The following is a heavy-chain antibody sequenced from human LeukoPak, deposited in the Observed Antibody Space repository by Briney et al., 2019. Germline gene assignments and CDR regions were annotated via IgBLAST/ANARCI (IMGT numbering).Heavy chain of an antibody. V-gene: IGHV1-8*01. CDR2: MNPKSGKT. CDR1: GYTLTSFD. Sequence: ASVKVSCKASGYTLTSFDINWVRQAPGQGLEWMGWMNPKSGKTIYAQRFQGRVTMTEDTSINTAYMELSGLRSEDTAVYYCATDRRGAVAGYWGQGTLVTVSS. J-gene: IGHJ4*02. D-gene: IGHD6-19*01. CDR3: ATDRRGAVAGY.